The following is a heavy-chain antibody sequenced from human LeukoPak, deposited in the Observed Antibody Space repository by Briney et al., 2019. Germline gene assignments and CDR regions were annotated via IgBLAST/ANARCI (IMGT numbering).Heavy chain of an antibody. D-gene: IGHD4-17*01. CDR3: ARVIGSYGDSAY. V-gene: IGHV3-48*04. CDR1: GFTFSSFS. Sequence: GGSLRLSCAASGFTFSSFSMNWVRQAPGKGLEWISYITSSSSSSYYADSVKGRFTISRDNAKNSLYLQMNSLRAEDTAVYYCARVIGSYGDSAYWGQGTLVTVSS. J-gene: IGHJ4*02. CDR2: ITSSSSSS.